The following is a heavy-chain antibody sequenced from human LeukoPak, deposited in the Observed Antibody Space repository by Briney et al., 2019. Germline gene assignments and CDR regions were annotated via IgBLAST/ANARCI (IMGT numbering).Heavy chain of an antibody. V-gene: IGHV4-59*12. CDR2: IYHIGTT. CDR3: ASARWDF. J-gene: IGHJ4*02. Sequence: SETLSLTCTVSGGSIRSYYWSWIRQPPGKGLEWIGEIYHIGTTNYNPSLKSRVSISVDTSRNQFSLTLSSVTAADTAVYYCASARWDFWGQGTLVTVSS. CDR1: GGSIRSYY. D-gene: IGHD4-23*01.